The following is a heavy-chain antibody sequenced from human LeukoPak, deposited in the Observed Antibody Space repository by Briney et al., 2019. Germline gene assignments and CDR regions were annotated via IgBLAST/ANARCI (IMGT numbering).Heavy chain of an antibody. CDR3: ARDHVTMVRGVIDPGYYYYYYGMDV. Sequence: PGGSLRLSCAASGFTFSDYYMSWIRQAPGKGLEWVSYISSSGSTIYYADSVKGRFTISRDNDKNSLYLQMNSLRAEDTAVYYCARDHVTMVRGVIDPGYYYYYYGMDVWGQGTTVTVSS. J-gene: IGHJ6*02. CDR2: ISSSGSTI. D-gene: IGHD3-10*01. V-gene: IGHV3-11*01. CDR1: GFTFSDYY.